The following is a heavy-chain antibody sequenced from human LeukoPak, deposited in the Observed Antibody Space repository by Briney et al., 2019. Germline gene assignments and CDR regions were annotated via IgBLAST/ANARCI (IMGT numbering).Heavy chain of an antibody. CDR3: ARDLHSGAYTFDY. J-gene: IGHJ4*02. Sequence: PGGSLRLSCAASGFAFSSFSMNWVRQAPGKGLEWVSYISGDSSTIYYADSVKGRFTISRDSAKNSLYLQMSSLRDEDTAVYYCARDLHSGAYTFDYWGQGTLAT. CDR1: GFAFSSFS. CDR2: ISGDSSTI. D-gene: IGHD1-26*01. V-gene: IGHV3-48*02.